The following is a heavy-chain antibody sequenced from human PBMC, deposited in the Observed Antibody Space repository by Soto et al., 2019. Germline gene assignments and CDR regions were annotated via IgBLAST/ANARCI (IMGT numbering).Heavy chain of an antibody. J-gene: IGHJ5*02. D-gene: IGHD3-3*01. Sequence: EVQLVESGGGLVQPGGSLRLSCAASRLTLRTYWMNWVRQVPGKGLVWVARINPDGTSTNYADSVKGRFTITRDNAKNARSVQMNSLRVDDTAVYYRACGLEWLFSWGQGTLVAVSS. CDR1: RLTLRTYW. CDR2: INPDGTST. V-gene: IGHV3-74*01. CDR3: ACGLEWLFS.